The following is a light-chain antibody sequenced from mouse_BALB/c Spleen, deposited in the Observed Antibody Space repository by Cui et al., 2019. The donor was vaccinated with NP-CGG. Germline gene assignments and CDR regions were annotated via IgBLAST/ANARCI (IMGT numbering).Light chain of an antibody. CDR2: GTN. V-gene: IGLV1*01. CDR3: ALWYSNHWV. Sequence: QAVVTQESALTTSPGETVTLTCRSSIGAVIFSNYVNWVQEKPDQLFTGLIGGTNNRAPGVPARFSGSLIGDKAALTITGAQTEDEAIYFCALWYSNHWVFGGGTKLTVL. CDR1: IGAVIFSNY. J-gene: IGLJ1*01.